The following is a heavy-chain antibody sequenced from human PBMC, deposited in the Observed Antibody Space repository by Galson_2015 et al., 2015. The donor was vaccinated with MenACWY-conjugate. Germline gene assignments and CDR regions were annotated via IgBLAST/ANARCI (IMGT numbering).Heavy chain of an antibody. V-gene: IGHV5-51*01. J-gene: IGHJ6*02. CDR1: GYSFTSYW. CDR3: ARVYDFWSGYYFRPDGMDV. CDR2: IYPGDSDT. Sequence: QSGAEVKKPGESLTISCTGSGYSFTSYWIGWVRQMPGKGLEWMGIIYPGDSDTRYSPSFQGQVTISADKSISTAYLQWSSLKASDTAMYYCARVYDFWSGYYFRPDGMDVWGQGTTVTVS. D-gene: IGHD3-3*01.